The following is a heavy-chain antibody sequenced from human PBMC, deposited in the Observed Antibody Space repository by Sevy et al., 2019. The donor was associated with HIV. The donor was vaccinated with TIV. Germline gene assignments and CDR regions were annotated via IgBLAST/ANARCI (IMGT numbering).Heavy chain of an antibody. CDR1: GFTFSRYS. CDR3: AKDILPNCSSTSCYHYYYYYGMDV. D-gene: IGHD2-2*01. CDR2: ISSSSTYI. J-gene: IGHJ6*02. Sequence: GGSLRLSCAASGFTFSRYSMNWVRQAPGKGLEWVSLISSSSTYIYYADSVKGRFTISRDNAKNSLYLQMNSLRAEDTALYYCAKDILPNCSSTSCYHYYYYYGMDVWGQGTTVTVSS. V-gene: IGHV3-21*04.